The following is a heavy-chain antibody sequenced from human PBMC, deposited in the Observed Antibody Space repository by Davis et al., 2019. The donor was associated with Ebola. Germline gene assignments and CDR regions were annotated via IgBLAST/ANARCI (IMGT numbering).Heavy chain of an antibody. D-gene: IGHD4-17*01. V-gene: IGHV4-31*02. CDR3: ATEGDYSSSWFDP. Sequence: LRLSCAASGFTFSSYSMNWVRQHPGKGLEWIGYIYYSGSTYYNPSLKSRVTISVDTSKNQFSLKLSPVTAADTAVYYCATEGDYSSSWFDPWGQGTLVTVSS. J-gene: IGHJ5*02. CDR1: GFTFSSYS. CDR2: IYYSGST.